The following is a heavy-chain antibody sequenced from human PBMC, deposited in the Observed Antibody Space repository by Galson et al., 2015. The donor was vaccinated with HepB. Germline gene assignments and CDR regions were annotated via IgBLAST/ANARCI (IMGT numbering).Heavy chain of an antibody. D-gene: IGHD6-13*01. CDR1: GFTFSDHY. Sequence: SLRLSCAASGFTFSDHYMDWVRQAPGKGLEWVGRIRNKANSYTTEYAASVKGRFTISRDDSKNSLYLQLNCLKAEDTAVYYCARVRGSSWSTNYFDFWGHGTLVTVSS. J-gene: IGHJ4*01. V-gene: IGHV3-72*01. CDR2: IRNKANSYTT. CDR3: ARVRGSSWSTNYFDF.